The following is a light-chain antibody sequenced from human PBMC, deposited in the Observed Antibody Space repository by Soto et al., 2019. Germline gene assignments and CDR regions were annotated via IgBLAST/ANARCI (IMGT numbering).Light chain of an antibody. CDR2: AAS. Sequence: DIQMTQSPSSLSASVGDRVTITCRASQSIRTYLNWFQQRPGKAPKLLIYAASTLQGGVPSRFSGSGSGTDFTLTISCLQSEDFATYYCQQSFASLRTFGQGTTVEI. V-gene: IGKV1-39*01. J-gene: IGKJ1*01. CDR1: QSIRTY. CDR3: QQSFASLRT.